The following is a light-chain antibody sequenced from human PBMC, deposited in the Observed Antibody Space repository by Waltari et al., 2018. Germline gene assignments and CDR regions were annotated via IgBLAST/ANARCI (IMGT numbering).Light chain of an antibody. CDR3: QQYHSPPQT. CDR2: WAS. Sequence: DIVMTPSPDSLAVSLGGRATINCKYSQSVLYTTNNKNYLTWSQQKPGQPPKLLIYWASTRESGVPDRFSGSGSGTNFTLTISSLQAEDVAVYYCQQYHSPPQTFGGGTKVEIK. V-gene: IGKV4-1*01. J-gene: IGKJ4*01. CDR1: QSVLYTTNNKNY.